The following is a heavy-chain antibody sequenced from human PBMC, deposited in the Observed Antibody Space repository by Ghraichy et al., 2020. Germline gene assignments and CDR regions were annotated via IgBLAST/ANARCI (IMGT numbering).Heavy chain of an antibody. CDR1: GYSISSGYY. CDR3: ARGYYDILTGYYNSNWFDP. Sequence: SETLSLTCTVSGYSISSGYYWGWIRQPPGKGLEWIGSIYHSGSTYYNPSLKSRVTISVDTSKNQFSLKLSSVTAADTAVYYCARGYYDILTGYYNSNWFDPWGQGTLVTVSS. D-gene: IGHD3-9*01. J-gene: IGHJ5*02. V-gene: IGHV4-38-2*02. CDR2: IYHSGST.